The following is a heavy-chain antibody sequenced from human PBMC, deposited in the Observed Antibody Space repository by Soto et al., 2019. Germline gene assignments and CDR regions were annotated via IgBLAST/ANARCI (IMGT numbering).Heavy chain of an antibody. CDR2: ISAHNGNT. D-gene: IGHD6-6*01. CDR1: GYTFTSYG. J-gene: IGHJ4*02. CDR3: ARGRDGDY. Sequence: QVHLVQSGAEVKKPGASVKVSCKGSGYTFTSYGITWVRQAPGQGLEWMGWISAHNGNTDYAQKLQGRVTVTRDTSTSTANTELRSLRSDVTAVYYCARGRDGDYWGQGALVTVSS. V-gene: IGHV1-18*01.